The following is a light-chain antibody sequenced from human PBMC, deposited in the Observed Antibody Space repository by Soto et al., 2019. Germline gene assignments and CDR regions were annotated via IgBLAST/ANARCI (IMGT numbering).Light chain of an antibody. CDR1: QSIGSW. V-gene: IGKV1-5*03. CDR3: QQYDTYGT. J-gene: IGKJ1*01. CDR2: KAS. Sequence: DIQMTQSPSTLSASVGDRVTITCRASQSIGSWLAWYQQKPGQATKVLIYKASTLESGVPSRFSGSGSGTEFTLTINSLQPDDFATYYCQQYDTYGTFGQGTKVDIK.